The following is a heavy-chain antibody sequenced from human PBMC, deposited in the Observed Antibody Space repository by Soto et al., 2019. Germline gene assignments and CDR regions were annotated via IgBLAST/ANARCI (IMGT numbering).Heavy chain of an antibody. CDR1: GGSISSGGYS. D-gene: IGHD1-26*01. J-gene: IGHJ4*02. CDR2: IYYSGST. Sequence: SETLSLTCTVSGGSISSGGYSWSWIRQPPGKGLEWIGYIYYSGSTNYNPSLKSRVTISVDTSKNQFSLKLSSVTAADTAVYYCARVARHSGSYYGGIFDYWGQGTLVTVSS. V-gene: IGHV4-61*08. CDR3: ARVARHSGSYYGGIFDY.